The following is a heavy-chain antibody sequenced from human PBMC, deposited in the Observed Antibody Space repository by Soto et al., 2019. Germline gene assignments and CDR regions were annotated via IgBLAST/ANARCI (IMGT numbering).Heavy chain of an antibody. CDR2: ISGSGGST. J-gene: IGHJ4*02. CDR3: ARELRSGYDRRFDY. D-gene: IGHD5-12*01. CDR1: GFTFSSYA. Sequence: GGSLRLSCAASGFTFSSYAMSWVRQAPGKGLEWVSAISGSGGSTYNADSVKGRFTISRDNAKNTLYLQMNRLRAEDTAVYYCARELRSGYDRRFDYWGQGTLVTVSS. V-gene: IGHV3-23*01.